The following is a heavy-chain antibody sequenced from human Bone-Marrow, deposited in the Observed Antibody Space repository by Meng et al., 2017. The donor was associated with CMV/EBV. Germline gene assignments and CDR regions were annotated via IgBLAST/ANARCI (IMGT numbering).Heavy chain of an antibody. D-gene: IGHD5-24*01. CDR1: GDSIMKNNYY. J-gene: IGHJ5*02. CDR3: ARPPGGDNSTPDS. CDR2: AFFSGSA. Sequence: SETLSLTCSVSGDSIMKNNYYWGWIRQSPGKGLEWIGSAFFSGSAYYNPPLKSRVSISVDTSKNQFSLQLTSVTAADTAVYYCARPPGGDNSTPDSWGPGTLVTVSS. V-gene: IGHV4-39*01.